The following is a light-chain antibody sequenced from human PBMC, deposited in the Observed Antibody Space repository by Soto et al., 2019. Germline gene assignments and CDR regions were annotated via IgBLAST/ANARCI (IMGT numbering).Light chain of an antibody. CDR3: QQYYNWPLT. J-gene: IGKJ4*01. CDR2: GAS. CDR1: QSVSSN. Sequence: EIVMTQSQATLSVSPGERATLSCRASQSVSSNLAWYQQKPGQAPRLLIYGASTRATGIPARFSGSGSGTEFTLTISSLQSEDFAVYYCQQYYNWPLTFGGGTKVDIK. V-gene: IGKV3-15*01.